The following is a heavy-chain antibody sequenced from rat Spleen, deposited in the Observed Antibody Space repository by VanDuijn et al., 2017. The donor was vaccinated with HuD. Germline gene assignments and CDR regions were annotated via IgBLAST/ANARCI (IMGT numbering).Heavy chain of an antibody. J-gene: IGHJ2*01. CDR2: ISSGGST. Sequence: QVQLKESGPGLVQPSQTLSLTCTVSGFSLTSNGVSWVRQPPGKGLEWIAAISSGGSTYYNSALKSRLSISRDTSKSQVFLKMNSLQTEDTAIYFCTRDLNYGYNWDWGQGVMVTVSS. D-gene: IGHD1-9*01. V-gene: IGHV2S12*01. CDR1: GFSLTSNG. CDR3: TRDLNYGYNWD.